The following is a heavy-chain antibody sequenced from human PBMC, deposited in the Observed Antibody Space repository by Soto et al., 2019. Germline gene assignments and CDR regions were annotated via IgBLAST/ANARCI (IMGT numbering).Heavy chain of an antibody. CDR1: GFTFSSYG. CDR3: AKDMYYDFWSGGGMDV. CDR2: ISYDGSNK. D-gene: IGHD3-3*01. Sequence: QVQLVESGGGVVQPGRSLRLSCAASGFTFSSYGMHWVRQAPGKGLEWVAVISYDGSNKYYADSVKGRFTISRDNSKNTLYLQMNSLRAEDTAVYYCAKDMYYDFWSGGGMDVWGQGTTVTVSS. V-gene: IGHV3-30*18. J-gene: IGHJ6*02.